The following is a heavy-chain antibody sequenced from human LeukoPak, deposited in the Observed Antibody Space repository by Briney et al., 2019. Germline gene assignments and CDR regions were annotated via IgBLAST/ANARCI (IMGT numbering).Heavy chain of an antibody. V-gene: IGHV3-21*01. CDR3: ARDSKGDYGDHGEDY. Sequence: GGSLRLSCAASGFTVSSNYMNWVRQAPGKGLEWVSSISSSSSYIYYADSVKGRFTISRDNAKNSLYLQMNSLRAEDTAVYYCARDSKGDYGDHGEDYWGQGTLVTVSS. D-gene: IGHD4-17*01. CDR2: ISSSSSYI. CDR1: GFTVSSNY. J-gene: IGHJ4*02.